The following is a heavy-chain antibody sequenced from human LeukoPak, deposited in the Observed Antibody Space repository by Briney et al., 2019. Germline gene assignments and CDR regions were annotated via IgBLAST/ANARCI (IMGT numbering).Heavy chain of an antibody. D-gene: IGHD6-19*01. CDR3: ARLATGYSSGWFDY. CDR1: GGSVSRYY. J-gene: IGHJ4*02. CDR2: IYTSGST. Sequence: PSETLSLTCTGSGGSVSRYYWSWIRQPAAKGLEWIGRIYTSGSTNYNPSLKSRVTMSVDTSKNQFSLKLSSVTAADTAVYYCARLATGYSSGWFDYWGQGTLVTVSS. V-gene: IGHV4-4*07.